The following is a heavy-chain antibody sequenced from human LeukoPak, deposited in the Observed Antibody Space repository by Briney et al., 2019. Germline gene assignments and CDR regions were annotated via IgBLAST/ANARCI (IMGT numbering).Heavy chain of an antibody. CDR2: IWYDGSNK. Sequence: GGSLRLSCAASGFTFSSYGMHWVRQAPGKGLEWVAVIWYDGSNKYYADSVKGRFTISRDNSKNTLYLQMNSLRAEDTAVYYCAREFNWDYYDTWGQGTLVTVSS. CDR3: AREFNWDYYDT. V-gene: IGHV3-33*01. J-gene: IGHJ5*02. D-gene: IGHD3-22*01. CDR1: GFTFSSYG.